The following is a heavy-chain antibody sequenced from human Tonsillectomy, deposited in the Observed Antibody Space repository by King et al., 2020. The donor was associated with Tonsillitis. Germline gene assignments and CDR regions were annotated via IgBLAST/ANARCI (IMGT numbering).Heavy chain of an antibody. CDR1: GFTFSSYS. V-gene: IGHV3-21*01. J-gene: IGHJ4*02. CDR2: ISSSSSYI. CDR3: ARDHLTYYDSSGYIDY. D-gene: IGHD3-22*01. Sequence: VQLVESGGGLVKPGGSLRLSCAASGFTFSSYSMNWVRQAPGKGLEWVSSISSSSSYIYYADPVKGRFTISRDNAKNSLYLQMNSLRAEDTAVYYCARDHLTYYDSSGYIDYWGQGTLVTVSS.